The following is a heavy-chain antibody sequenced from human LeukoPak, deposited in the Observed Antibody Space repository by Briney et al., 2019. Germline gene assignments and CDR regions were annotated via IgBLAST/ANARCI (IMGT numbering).Heavy chain of an antibody. CDR1: GGSFSGYY. J-gene: IGHJ4*02. CDR2: INHSGST. CDR3: ARGETQVLRYFDWLSSGGFDY. D-gene: IGHD3-9*01. Sequence: KTSETLFLTCAVYGGSFSGYYWSWIRQPPGKGLEWIGEINHSGSTNYNPSLKSRVTISVDTSKNQFSLKLSSVTAADTAVYYCARGETQVLRYFDWLSSGGFDYWGQGTLVTVSS. V-gene: IGHV4-34*01.